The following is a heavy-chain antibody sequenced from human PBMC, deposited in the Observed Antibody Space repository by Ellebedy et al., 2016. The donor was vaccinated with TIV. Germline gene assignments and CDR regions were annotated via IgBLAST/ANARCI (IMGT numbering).Heavy chain of an antibody. CDR2: ISDSGSNT. V-gene: IGHV3-23*01. CDR1: GFTFGSCA. J-gene: IGHJ4*02. CDR3: ATHYDVLPGQYRGFDY. Sequence: PGGSLRLSCAASGFTFGSCAMSRVRQAPGRGLEWVAAISDSGSNTYHADSVKGRFTISRDNSRNTLYLQMNSLRAEDTALYYCATHYDVLPGQYRGFDYWGQGTLVTVSS. D-gene: IGHD3-9*01.